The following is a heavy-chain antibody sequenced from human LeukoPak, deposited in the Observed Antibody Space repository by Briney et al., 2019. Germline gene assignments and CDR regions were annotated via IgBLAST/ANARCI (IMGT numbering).Heavy chain of an antibody. Sequence: SETLSLTCAVYGGSFSGYYWSWIRQPPGKGLEWIGEINHSGSTNYNPSLKSRVTISVDTSKNQFSLKLSSVTAADTAVYYCARHRYYYDSSPPGYFDYWGQGTLVTVS. D-gene: IGHD3-22*01. V-gene: IGHV4-34*01. J-gene: IGHJ4*02. CDR3: ARHRYYYDSSPPGYFDY. CDR1: GGSFSGYY. CDR2: INHSGST.